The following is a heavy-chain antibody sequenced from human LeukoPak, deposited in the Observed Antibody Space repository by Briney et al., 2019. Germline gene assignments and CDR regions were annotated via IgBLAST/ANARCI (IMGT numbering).Heavy chain of an antibody. CDR3: ARGAIVVVPAAIYDDAFDI. Sequence: SETLSLTCTVSGGSISSYYWSWIRQPPGKGLEWIGEINHSGSTNYNPSLKSRVTISVDTSKNQFSLKLSSVTAADTAVYYCARGAIVVVPAAIYDDAFDIWGQGTMVTVSS. V-gene: IGHV4-34*01. D-gene: IGHD2-2*01. CDR1: GGSISSYY. CDR2: INHSGST. J-gene: IGHJ3*02.